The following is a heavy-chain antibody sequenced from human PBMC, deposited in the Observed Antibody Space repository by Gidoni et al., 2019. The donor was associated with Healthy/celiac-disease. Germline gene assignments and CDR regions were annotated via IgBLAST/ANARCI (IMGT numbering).Heavy chain of an antibody. J-gene: IGHJ4*02. CDR1: GYTFTSSY. V-gene: IGHV1-46*01. Sequence: QVQLVQFGAEVKKPGASVKVSCKASGYTFTSSYMPWVRQAPGQGLEWMGIINPSGGSTSYAKKFQGRVTMTRDTSTSTVYMELSSLRSEDTAVYYCARTVRQTHFDYWGQGTLVTVSS. D-gene: IGHD6-25*01. CDR3: ARTVRQTHFDY. CDR2: INPSGGST.